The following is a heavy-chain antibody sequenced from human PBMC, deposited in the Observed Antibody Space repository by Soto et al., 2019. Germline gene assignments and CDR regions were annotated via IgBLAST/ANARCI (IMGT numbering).Heavy chain of an antibody. CDR1: GDSIRSNAYY. V-gene: IGHV4-39*01. J-gene: IGHJ4*02. Sequence: SETLSLTCTVSGDSIRSNAYYWAWIRQSPGRGLEWIGSIYHSGRTYYKPSLKSRVIISVDTSKNQFSLRLSSLTAADTAVYYCARQPLSEQQLVPFDYWGQGTLVTVSS. D-gene: IGHD6-13*01. CDR3: ARQPLSEQQLVPFDY. CDR2: IYHSGRT.